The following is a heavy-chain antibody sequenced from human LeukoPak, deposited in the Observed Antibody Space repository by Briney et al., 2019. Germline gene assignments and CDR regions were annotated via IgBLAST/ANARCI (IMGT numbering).Heavy chain of an antibody. J-gene: IGHJ3*02. CDR1: GFTFSSYS. CDR3: ARIEVGAPPGGLVDI. CDR2: ISSGSGTI. Sequence: GGSLRLSCAASGFTFSSYSMNSVRQAPGKGLEWISYISSGSGTIFYADSVKGRFTISRDDARNSLYLQMNSLRDEDTAVYYCARIEVGAPPGGLVDIWGQGTMVTVSS. D-gene: IGHD1-26*01. V-gene: IGHV3-48*02.